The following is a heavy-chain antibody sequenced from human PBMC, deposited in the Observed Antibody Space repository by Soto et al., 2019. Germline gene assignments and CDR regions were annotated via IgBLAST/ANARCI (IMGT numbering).Heavy chain of an antibody. D-gene: IGHD4-17*01. J-gene: IGHJ6*02. V-gene: IGHV5-10-1*01. CDR2: IDPSDSYT. Sequence: PGESLKISCKGSGYSFTSYWISWVRQMPGKGLEWMGRIDPSDSYTNYSPSFQGHVTISADKSISTAYLQWSSLKASDTAMYYCARHHDGDSTYYYYGMDVWGQGTTVTVSS. CDR1: GYSFTSYW. CDR3: ARHHDGDSTYYYYGMDV.